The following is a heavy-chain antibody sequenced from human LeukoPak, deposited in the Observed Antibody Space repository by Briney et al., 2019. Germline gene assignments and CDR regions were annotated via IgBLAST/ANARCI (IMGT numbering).Heavy chain of an antibody. CDR2: IYTRGSS. D-gene: IGHD3-10*01. V-gene: IGHV4-61*02. J-gene: IGHJ3*02. Sequence: IPSETLSLTCTVAGASITSGSYYWSWIRQPAGRGLEWIGRIYTRGSSNYNPSLESRVTISVDTSKNQLSLKLSSVTAADTTVYYCARAQHYGSGSDAFDIWGQGTIVTVSS. CDR1: GASITSGSYY. CDR3: ARAQHYGSGSDAFDI.